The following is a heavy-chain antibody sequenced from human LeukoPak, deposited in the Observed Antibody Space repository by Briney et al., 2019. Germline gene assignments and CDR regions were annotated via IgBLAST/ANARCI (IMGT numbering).Heavy chain of an antibody. D-gene: IGHD2-8*02. CDR1: RFTFSYYG. CDR3: APYCSGAISYLFDY. Sequence: AGGSLRLSCESPRFTFSYYGMKWVRQAPGKGLEWVSSINGGGDSTSYANSLKGRFTISRDNSKNTLYLQMSSLRVEDTALYYCAPYCSGAISYLFDYCGHGTLVTVSS. J-gene: IGHJ4*01. V-gene: IGHV3-23*01. CDR2: INGGGDST.